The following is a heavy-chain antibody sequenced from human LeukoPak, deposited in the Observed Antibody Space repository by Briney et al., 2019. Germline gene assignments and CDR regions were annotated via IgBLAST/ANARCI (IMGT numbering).Heavy chain of an antibody. CDR2: INWNGGST. Sequence: TGGSLRLSCAASGFTFDDYGMSWVRQAPGKWLEWVSGINWNGGSTGYADSVKGRFTISRDNAKNSLYLQMNSLRAEDTALYYCARDTSVYSGSYGAFDIWRQGTMVTVSS. CDR3: ARDTSVYSGSYGAFDI. V-gene: IGHV3-20*04. J-gene: IGHJ3*02. CDR1: GFTFDDYG. D-gene: IGHD1-26*01.